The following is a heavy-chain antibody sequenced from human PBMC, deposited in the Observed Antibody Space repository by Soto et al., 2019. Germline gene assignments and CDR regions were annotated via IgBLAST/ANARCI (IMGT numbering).Heavy chain of an antibody. D-gene: IGHD1-1*01. CDR3: VRDGTKTLRDWFDP. CDR2: IFANGHT. J-gene: IGHJ5*02. Sequence: SETLSLTCIVSGGSISEKYWNWVRQPPGKGLEWIGLIFANGHTDYNPSLKSRVTMSVDASKNQFSLRLTSMTAADTAVYYCVRDGTKTLRDWFDPWGQGISVTVSS. V-gene: IGHV4-4*07. CDR1: GGSISEKY.